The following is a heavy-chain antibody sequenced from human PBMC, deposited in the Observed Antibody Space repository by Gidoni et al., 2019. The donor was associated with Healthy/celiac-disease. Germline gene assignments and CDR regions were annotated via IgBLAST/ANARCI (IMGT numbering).Heavy chain of an antibody. CDR1: GYNFTDYY. Sequence: QVQLVQSGAEVKKPGASVKVSCKASGYNFTDYYLHWVRQAPGQGLEWMGWINPNGGGTNYEQRFQGRVTMTRDTSISTAYMELSRLRSDDTAVYYCARGPDYYDSSGYFLNWFDPWGQGTLVTVSS. CDR3: ARGPDYYDSSGYFLNWFDP. CDR2: INPNGGGT. J-gene: IGHJ5*02. V-gene: IGHV1-2*02. D-gene: IGHD3-22*01.